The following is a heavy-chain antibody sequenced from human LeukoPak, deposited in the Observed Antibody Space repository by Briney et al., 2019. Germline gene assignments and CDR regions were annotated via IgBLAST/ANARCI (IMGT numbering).Heavy chain of an antibody. CDR2: INPNSGGT. CDR3: ARGYCSGGSCYSEVWFDP. J-gene: IGHJ5*02. CDR1: GYTFTGYY. V-gene: IGHV1-2*02. Sequence: GASVKVSCKASGYTFTGYYMHWVRQAPGQGLEWMGWINPNSGGTNYAQKFQGRVTMTRDTSISTAYMELSRLRSDDTAVYYCARGYCSGGSCYSEVWFDPWGQGTLVTVSS. D-gene: IGHD2-15*01.